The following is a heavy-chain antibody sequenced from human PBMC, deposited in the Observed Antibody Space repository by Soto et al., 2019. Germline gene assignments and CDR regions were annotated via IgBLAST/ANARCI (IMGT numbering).Heavy chain of an antibody. D-gene: IGHD3-22*01. CDR3: AKDGPYDTTLGAFDI. CDR1: GFTFSSYD. J-gene: IGHJ3*02. V-gene: IGHV3-30*18. CDR2: ISYDGSNK. Sequence: QVQLVESGGGVVQPGRSLRLSCAASGFTFSSYDMHWVRQAPGKGLEWVAVISYDGSNKYYADSVKGRFTISRDNSKNALYLQMNSLRAEDTAVYYCAKDGPYDTTLGAFDIGGQGTMVTVSS.